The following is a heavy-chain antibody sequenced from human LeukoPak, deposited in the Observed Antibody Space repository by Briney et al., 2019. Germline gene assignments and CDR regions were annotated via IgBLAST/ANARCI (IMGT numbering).Heavy chain of an antibody. V-gene: IGHV3-74*01. Sequence: PGGSLRLSRAASGFTFSSYWMHWVRQVPGKGLVWVSRINSDGNSTTYADSVKGRFTISRDNAKNTLYLQMNSLRAEDTAVYYCVRAAAIAVAGTSLLRYWGQGTLVTVSS. CDR3: VRAAAIAVAGTSLLRY. D-gene: IGHD6-19*01. CDR2: INSDGNST. J-gene: IGHJ4*02. CDR1: GFTFSSYW.